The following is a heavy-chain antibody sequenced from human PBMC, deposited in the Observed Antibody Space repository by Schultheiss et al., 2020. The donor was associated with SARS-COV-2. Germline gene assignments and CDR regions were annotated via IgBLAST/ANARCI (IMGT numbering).Heavy chain of an antibody. D-gene: IGHD3-10*01. V-gene: IGHV1-2*02. CDR1: GYTFTSYG. Sequence: ASVKVSCKASGYTFTSYGISWVRQAPGQGLEWMGMITPNSGATNYAQRFQGRITLTRDMSITTAYMELSRLRSDDTAVYYCARLRDYWGQGTLVTVSS. J-gene: IGHJ4*02. CDR2: ITPNSGAT. CDR3: ARLRDY.